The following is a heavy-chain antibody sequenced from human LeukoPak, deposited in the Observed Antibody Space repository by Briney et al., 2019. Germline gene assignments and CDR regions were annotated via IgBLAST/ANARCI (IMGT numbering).Heavy chain of an antibody. V-gene: IGHV4-59*01. CDR3: ARVERYCSGGSCYGGWFDP. D-gene: IGHD2-15*01. CDR2: IYYSGST. J-gene: IGHJ5*02. CDR1: GGSISSYY. Sequence: SETLSLTCTVSGGSISSYYWSWIRQPPGKGLEWIGYIYYSGSTNYNPSLKSRVTISVDTSKNQFSLKLSSVTAADTAVYYCARVERYCSGGSCYGGWFDPWGQGTLVTVSS.